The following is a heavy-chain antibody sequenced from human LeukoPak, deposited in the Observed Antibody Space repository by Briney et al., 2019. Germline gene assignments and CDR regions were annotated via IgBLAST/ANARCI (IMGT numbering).Heavy chain of an antibody. V-gene: IGHV1-46*01. CDR3: ARDSLLSGSVDY. CDR2: INPSGGST. Sequence: GASVKVSCKASGYTFTSYYMHWVRQAPGQGLEWMGIINPSGGSTSYAQKFQGRVTMTRDMSTSTVYMELRSLRSEDTAVYYCARDSLLSGSVDYWGQGTLVTVSS. CDR1: GYTFTSYY. D-gene: IGHD3-22*01. J-gene: IGHJ4*02.